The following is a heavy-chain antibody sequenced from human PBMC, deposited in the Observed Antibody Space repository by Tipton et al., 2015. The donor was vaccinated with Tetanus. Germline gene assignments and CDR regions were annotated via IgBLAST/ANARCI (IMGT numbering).Heavy chain of an antibody. V-gene: IGHV5-51*01. CDR1: GHNSRSYW. CDR3: ARLPKHYSASGST. D-gene: IGHD3-10*01. Sequence: QLVQSGAEVKKPGESLKISCQASGHNSRSYWISWVRQMPGKGLEWMGIISPGDSDATYSPSFQGQVTISLGKTISTAYLQWASLKPSDTATYFCARLPKHYSASGSTWGQGTLVTVSS. CDR2: ISPGDSDA. J-gene: IGHJ5*02.